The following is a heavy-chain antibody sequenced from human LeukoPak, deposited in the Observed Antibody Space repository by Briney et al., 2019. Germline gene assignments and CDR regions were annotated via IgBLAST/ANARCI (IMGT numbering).Heavy chain of an antibody. J-gene: IGHJ6*03. CDR1: GFTFSTYA. CDR3: AKLVDYCEGRTCFTSYYYTDI. V-gene: IGHV3-30*02. CDR2: IRDDGSGE. D-gene: IGHD4/OR15-4a*01. Sequence: GGSLRLSCAVSGFTFSTYAMHWVRQTPGKGLEWVTFIRDDGSGEHYADSVKGRFIVSRDHSKNTLFLQMNSLTLEDTAVYYCAKLVDYCEGRTCFTSYYYTDIWGKETTVTVSS.